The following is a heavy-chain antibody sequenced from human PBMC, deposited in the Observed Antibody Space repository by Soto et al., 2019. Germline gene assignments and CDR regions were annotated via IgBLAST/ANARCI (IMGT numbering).Heavy chain of an antibody. Sequence: GASVKVSCKASGYRVTSYDINWVRQATGQGLGWMGWMNPNSGKTGYAQKFQGRVTMTGNTSISTAYMELSSLRSEDTAVYYCARGGSGSYYSTYYYGMDVWGQGTTVTVSS. J-gene: IGHJ6*02. D-gene: IGHD3-10*01. CDR1: GYRVTSYD. CDR2: MNPNSGKT. V-gene: IGHV1-8*01. CDR3: ARGGSGSYYSTYYYGMDV.